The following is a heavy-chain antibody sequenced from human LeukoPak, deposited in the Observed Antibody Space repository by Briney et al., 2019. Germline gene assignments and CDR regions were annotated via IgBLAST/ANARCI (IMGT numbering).Heavy chain of an antibody. CDR1: GFTLSIYW. J-gene: IGHJ3*02. CDR3: ARGFDGYYGFDI. Sequence: GGSLRLSCEASGFTLSIYWMSWVRQAPREGLEWVANINQDGSEKYYVDSVKGRFTISRDNAKKSLYLQMNSLRVEDTAVYYCARGFDGYYGFDIWGQGTMVTVSS. CDR2: INQDGSEK. D-gene: IGHD5-24*01. V-gene: IGHV3-7*05.